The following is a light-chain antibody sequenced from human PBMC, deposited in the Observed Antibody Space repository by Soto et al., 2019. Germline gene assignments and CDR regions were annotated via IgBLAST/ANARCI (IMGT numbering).Light chain of an antibody. CDR1: QSVLYSSNNKNL. CDR2: WAS. CDR3: QQYYRPPRYT. J-gene: IGKJ2*01. Sequence: DIVMTQSPDSLAVSLGERATINCKSSQSVLYSSNNKNLIAWYQQKKGQPPRLLIYWASTRESGVPDRFSGSGSGKDFTLTISSLQAEDVAVYYCQQYYRPPRYTFGQGTKLEI. V-gene: IGKV4-1*01.